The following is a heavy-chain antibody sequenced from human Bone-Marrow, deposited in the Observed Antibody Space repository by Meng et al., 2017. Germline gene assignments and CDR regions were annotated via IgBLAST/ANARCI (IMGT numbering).Heavy chain of an antibody. D-gene: IGHD3-10*01. CDR3: ARPRITMVRGGATRVRWFDP. CDR1: GGSISTNSYS. CDR2: INYTGST. Sequence: ESLKISCTVSGGSISTNSYSWAWIRQPPGKGLDWIGSINYTGSTYYNPSLKSRVTMSVDTSKNQFSLKLSSVTAADTAVYYCARPRITMVRGGATRVRWFDPWGQGTLVTVSS. V-gene: IGHV4-39*07. J-gene: IGHJ5*02.